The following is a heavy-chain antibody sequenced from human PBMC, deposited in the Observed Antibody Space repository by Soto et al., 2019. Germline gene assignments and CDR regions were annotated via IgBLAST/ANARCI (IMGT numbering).Heavy chain of an antibody. Sequence: QVQLVESGGGVVQPGRSLRLSCAASGFFFTNFGMHWVRQAPGKGLEWVAVISYDGSNKYYADSVKGRFTISRDNSKKTLYLQMNSLRAEDTAVYYCAKDPSFMASGWFDPWGQGTLVTVSS. D-gene: IGHD3-16*02. CDR1: GFFFTNFG. CDR3: AKDPSFMASGWFDP. V-gene: IGHV3-30*18. J-gene: IGHJ5*02. CDR2: ISYDGSNK.